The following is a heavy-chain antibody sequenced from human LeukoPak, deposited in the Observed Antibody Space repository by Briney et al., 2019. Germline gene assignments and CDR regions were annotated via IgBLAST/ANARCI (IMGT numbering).Heavy chain of an antibody. J-gene: IGHJ3*02. V-gene: IGHV4-31*03. Sequence: SETLSLTCTVSGGSISSGGYYWSWIRQHPGKGLEWIGYIYYGGSTYYNPSLKSRVTISVDTSKNQFSLKLSSVTAADTAVYYCARVRVAYCGGDCFSVDAFDIWGQGTMVTVSS. CDR2: IYYGGST. D-gene: IGHD2-21*02. CDR3: ARVRVAYCGGDCFSVDAFDI. CDR1: GGSISSGGYY.